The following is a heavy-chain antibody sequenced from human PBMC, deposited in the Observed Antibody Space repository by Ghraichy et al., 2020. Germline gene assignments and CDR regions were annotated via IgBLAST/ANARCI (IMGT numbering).Heavy chain of an antibody. D-gene: IGHD3-16*01. CDR1: GGSISTYY. Sequence: SETLSLTYTVSGGSISTYYWSWVRQPPGKGLEWIGYIYYSGSTNYNPSLKSRVTISVDMSKNQFSLKLSSVTAADTAMYYCARYGGNYYGMDVWGQGTTVTVSS. J-gene: IGHJ6*02. CDR2: IYYSGST. CDR3: ARYGGNYYGMDV. V-gene: IGHV4-59*01.